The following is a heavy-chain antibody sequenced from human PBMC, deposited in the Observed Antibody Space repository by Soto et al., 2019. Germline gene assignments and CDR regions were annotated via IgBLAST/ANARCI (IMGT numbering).Heavy chain of an antibody. J-gene: IGHJ5*02. CDR2: IYPGDSDT. D-gene: IGHD3-10*01. CDR3: ARHVGYYYGSGSYYFGWFDP. CDR1: GYSFTSYW. V-gene: IGHV5-51*01. Sequence: PGESLNISCKGSGYSFTSYWIGWVRQMPGKGLEWMGIIYPGDSDTRYSPSFQGQVTISADKSISTAYLQWSSLKASDTAMYYCARHVGYYYGSGSYYFGWFDPWGQGTLVTVPQ.